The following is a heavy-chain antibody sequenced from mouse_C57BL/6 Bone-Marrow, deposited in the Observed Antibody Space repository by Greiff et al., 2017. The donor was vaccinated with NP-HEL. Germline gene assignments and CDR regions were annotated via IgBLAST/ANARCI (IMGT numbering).Heavy chain of an antibody. J-gene: IGHJ3*01. CDR1: GYTFTSYW. Sequence: QVQLKQPGAELVKPGASVKVSCKASGYTFTSYWMHWVKQRPGQGLEWIGRIHPSDSDTNYNQKFKGKATLTVDKSSSTAYMQLSSLTTEESAVYDCAVEGAQATSAWFAYWGQGTLVTVSA. CDR3: AVEGAQATSAWFAY. CDR2: IHPSDSDT. V-gene: IGHV1-74*01. D-gene: IGHD3-2*02.